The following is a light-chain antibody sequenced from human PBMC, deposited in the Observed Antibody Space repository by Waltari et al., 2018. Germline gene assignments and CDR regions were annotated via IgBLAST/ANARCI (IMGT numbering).Light chain of an antibody. V-gene: IGLV3-1*01. CDR1: KLGDNY. CDR2: QDS. CDR3: QAWDSSTARKV. Sequence: SYELTQPPSVSVSHGQTASITCPGDKLGDNYASWYQQKPGQSPVLVIYQDSKRPSGIPERFSGSNSGNTATLTISGTQAMDEADYYCQAWDSSTARKVFGTGTKVTVL. J-gene: IGLJ1*01.